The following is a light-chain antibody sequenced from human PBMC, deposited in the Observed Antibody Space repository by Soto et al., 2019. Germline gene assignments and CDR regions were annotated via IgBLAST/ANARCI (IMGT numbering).Light chain of an antibody. CDR3: QQYNNWPPT. CDR1: QSVSSN. Sequence: EIVMTQSPATLSVSPGERATLSCRASQSVSSNLAWYQQKPGQAHRLLISGASTRATGIPANFSGSGSGTEXXXXISXXQSEDFAVYYCQQYNNWPPTFGLGTKVEIK. J-gene: IGKJ1*01. V-gene: IGKV3-15*01. CDR2: GAS.